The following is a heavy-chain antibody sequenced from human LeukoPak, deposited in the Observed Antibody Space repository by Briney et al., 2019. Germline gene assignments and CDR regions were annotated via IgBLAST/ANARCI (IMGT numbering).Heavy chain of an antibody. Sequence: GGSLRLSCVASGFTFSRHWMSWVRQVPGRGLEWVANIKQDGSEKYYLDSVKGRFTISRDNAKNSPYLQMISLRAEDTAVYYCAKDRRGYSSSLGLFDYWGQGTLVTVSS. CDR2: IKQDGSEK. CDR3: AKDRRGYSSSLGLFDY. V-gene: IGHV3-7*05. D-gene: IGHD6-6*01. CDR1: GFTFSRHW. J-gene: IGHJ4*02.